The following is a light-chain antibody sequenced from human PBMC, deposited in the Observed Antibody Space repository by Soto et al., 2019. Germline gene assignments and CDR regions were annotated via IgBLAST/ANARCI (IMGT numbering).Light chain of an antibody. Sequence: DIQMTQSPSTLSASVGDRVTITCRASQSISSWLAWYQQKPGKAPKLLIYKASSLESGVPSRFSGSGSGTEFTLTISSLQPDDFATYYCQLYNTLFGTFGQGTKVEIK. CDR2: KAS. CDR1: QSISSW. CDR3: QLYNTLFGT. J-gene: IGKJ1*01. V-gene: IGKV1-5*03.